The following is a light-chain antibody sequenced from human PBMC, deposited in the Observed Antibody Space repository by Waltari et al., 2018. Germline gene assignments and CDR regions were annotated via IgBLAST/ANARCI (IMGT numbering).Light chain of an antibody. CDR3: MQGTHWPYT. J-gene: IGKJ2*01. V-gene: IGKV2-30*02. CDR2: KAS. CDR1: QSLVHSDGNTY. Sequence: DVVMTQSPLSLPVTLGQPASISCTSSQSLVHSDGNTYLYWCQQRPGQSPRRLIYKASNRDGGVPDRFSGSGSGTDFTLIISRVEAEDVGVYYCMQGTHWPYTFGQGTKLETK.